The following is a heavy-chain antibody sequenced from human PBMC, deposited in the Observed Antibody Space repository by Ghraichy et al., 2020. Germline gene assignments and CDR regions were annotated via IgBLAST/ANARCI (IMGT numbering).Heavy chain of an antibody. V-gene: IGHV1-69*13. Sequence: SVKVSCKASGGTFSSYAISWVRQAPGQGLEWMGGIIPIFGTANYAQKFQGRVTITADESTSTAYMELSSLRSEDTAVYYCACQREQWLINPYYFDYWGQGTLVTVSS. J-gene: IGHJ4*02. CDR1: GGTFSSYA. CDR2: IIPIFGTA. D-gene: IGHD6-19*01. CDR3: ACQREQWLINPYYFDY.